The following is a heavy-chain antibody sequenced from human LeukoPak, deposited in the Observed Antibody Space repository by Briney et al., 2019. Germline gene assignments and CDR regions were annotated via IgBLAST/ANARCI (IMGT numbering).Heavy chain of an antibody. V-gene: IGHV7-4-1*02. CDR1: GYTFTSYA. CDR2: INTNTGNP. Sequence: RASVKVSCKASGYTFTSYAMYWVRQAPGQGLEWMGWINTNTGNPTYAQGFTGRFVFSLDTSVSTAYLQISSLKAEDTAVYYCATRTATVITPYWGQGTLVTVSS. CDR3: ATRTATVITPY. J-gene: IGHJ4*02. D-gene: IGHD4-23*01.